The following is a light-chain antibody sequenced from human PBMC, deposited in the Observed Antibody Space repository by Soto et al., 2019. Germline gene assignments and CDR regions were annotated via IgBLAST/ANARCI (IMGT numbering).Light chain of an antibody. V-gene: IGKV1-5*01. CDR1: QSISSW. Sequence: DIRMTQSPSTLSASVGDRVTITCRASQSISSWLAWYQQKPGIAPKLLIYDASSLKSGVPSRFSGSGSGTEFTLTISRLQPDDFATYYCQQYNSFSPYTFGHGTKLEI. CDR2: DAS. J-gene: IGKJ2*01. CDR3: QQYNSFSPYT.